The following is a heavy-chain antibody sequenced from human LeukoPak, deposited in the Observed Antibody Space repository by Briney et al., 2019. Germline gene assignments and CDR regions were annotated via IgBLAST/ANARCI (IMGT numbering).Heavy chain of an antibody. J-gene: IGHJ4*02. CDR2: INPNSGGT. V-gene: IGHV1-2*04. CDR3: ARVPLPGSGSYQDY. Sequence: ASVKVSCKASGYTFTGNYMHWVRQAAGQGLERMGWINPNSGGTNYAQKFQGWVTMTRDTSISTAYMELSSLRSEDTAVYYCARVPLPGSGSYQDYWGQGTLVTVSS. D-gene: IGHD3-10*01. CDR1: GYTFTGNY.